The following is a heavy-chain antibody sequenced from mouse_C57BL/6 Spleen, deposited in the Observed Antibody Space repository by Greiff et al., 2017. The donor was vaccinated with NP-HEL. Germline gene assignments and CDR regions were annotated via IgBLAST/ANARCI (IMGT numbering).Heavy chain of an antibody. J-gene: IGHJ2*01. CDR3: ARRSNYPYYFDY. CDR1: GYTFTSYW. D-gene: IGHD2-5*01. Sequence: QVQLQQSGAELVMPGASVKLSCKASGYTFTSYWMHWVKQRPGQGLEWIGEIDPSDSYTNYNQKFKGKSTLTVDKSSSTAYMQLSSLTSEDSAVYYCARRSNYPYYFDYWGQGTTLTVSS. CDR2: IDPSDSYT. V-gene: IGHV1-69*01.